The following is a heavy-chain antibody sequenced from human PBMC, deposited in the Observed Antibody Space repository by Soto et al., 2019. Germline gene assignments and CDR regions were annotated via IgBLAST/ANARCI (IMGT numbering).Heavy chain of an antibody. CDR3: AREDRDRETGLVPAAIDGMDV. CDR1: GGTFSRYS. J-gene: IGHJ6*02. D-gene: IGHD2-2*01. CDR2: IIPIFGIA. Sequence: GASVKVSCKASGGTFSRYSITWVRQAHGHGLEWIGRIIPIFGIASYAQKFQGRVTITADESTSTAYMELSSLRSDDTAVYYCAREDRDRETGLVPAAIDGMDVWGQGTTVTVSS. V-gene: IGHV1-69*13.